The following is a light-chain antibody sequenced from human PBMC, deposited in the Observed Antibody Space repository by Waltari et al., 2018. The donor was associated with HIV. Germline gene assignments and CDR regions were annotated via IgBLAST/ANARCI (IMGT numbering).Light chain of an antibody. CDR3: AAWDDSLSAPV. J-gene: IGLJ3*02. V-gene: IGLV1-47*01. CDR2: RNN. Sequence: SGTPGQRVTISCSGSSSNIGSNYVYWYQQLPGTAPKLLIYRNNQRPSGVPDRFSGSKSGTSASLAISGLRSEDEADYYCAAWDDSLSAPVFGGGTKLTVL. CDR1: SSNIGSNY.